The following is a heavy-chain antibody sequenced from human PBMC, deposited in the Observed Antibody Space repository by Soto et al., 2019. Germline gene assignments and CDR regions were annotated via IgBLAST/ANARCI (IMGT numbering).Heavy chain of an antibody. J-gene: IGHJ6*03. CDR1: GGTFSSYT. CDR2: IIPILGIA. D-gene: IGHD3-10*01. Sequence: QVQLVQSGAEVKKPGSSVKVSCKASGGTFSSYTISWVRQAPGQGLEWMGRIIPILGIANYAQKFQGRVTITADKSTSTAYMELSSLSSEDTAVYYCARELRETRGYMDVWGKGTTVTVSS. CDR3: ARELRETRGYMDV. V-gene: IGHV1-69*08.